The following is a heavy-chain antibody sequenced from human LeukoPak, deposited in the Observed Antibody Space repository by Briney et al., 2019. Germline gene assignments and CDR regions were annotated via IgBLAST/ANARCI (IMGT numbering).Heavy chain of an antibody. D-gene: IGHD5-18*01. Sequence: SETLSLTCTVSGGSISSYYWSWIRQSPGKGLEWIGYIYYDGSTNYNPSLRGRVTISVDTPKNQFSLKLSSVTAAETAVYYCAREGRYRYGYNEYHLYMDIWGKGTTVTVSS. CDR3: AREGRYRYGYNEYHLYMDI. CDR1: GGSISSYY. J-gene: IGHJ6*03. V-gene: IGHV4-59*12. CDR2: IYYDGST.